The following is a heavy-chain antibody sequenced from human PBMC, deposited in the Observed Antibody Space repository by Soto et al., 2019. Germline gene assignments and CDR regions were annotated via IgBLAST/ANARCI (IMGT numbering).Heavy chain of an antibody. Sequence: QVQLQQWGAGLLKPSETLSLTCAVYGGSFSGYYWSWIRQPPGKGLEWIGEINHSGSTNYNPSLKSRVTISVDTSKNQFSLKLSSVTAADTAVYYCARAGRGSSRRFGFDPWGQGTLVTVSS. CDR3: ARAGRGSSRRFGFDP. CDR2: INHSGST. D-gene: IGHD6-13*01. J-gene: IGHJ5*02. V-gene: IGHV4-34*01. CDR1: GGSFSGYY.